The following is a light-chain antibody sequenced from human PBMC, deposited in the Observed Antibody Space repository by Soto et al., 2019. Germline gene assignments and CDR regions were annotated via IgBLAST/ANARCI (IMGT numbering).Light chain of an antibody. CDR1: QSVSSY. CDR2: EAS. V-gene: IGKV3-11*01. CDR3: QQRSYWPPYT. J-gene: IGKJ2*01. Sequence: EIVLTQSPATLSLSPGERATLSCRSSQSVSSYLAWYQQQPGQAPRLLIYEASNRATGIPARFSGSGSGTDFTLTISSLESEDSSVYDCQQRSYWPPYTFGQGTKVEIK.